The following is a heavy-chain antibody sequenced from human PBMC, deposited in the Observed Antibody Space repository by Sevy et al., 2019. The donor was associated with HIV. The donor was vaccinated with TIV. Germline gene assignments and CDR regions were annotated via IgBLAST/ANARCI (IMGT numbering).Heavy chain of an antibody. D-gene: IGHD6-13*01. CDR3: AKSHSSPGSSSTWATFDY. J-gene: IGHJ4*02. V-gene: IGHV3-23*01. Sequence: GGSLRLSCAASGFTFSNYAMSWVRQAPGKGLEWVSAISASGGTTLFADSVKGRFTISRDNSKNTMYLQMNSLRVEDTAVYYCAKSHSSPGSSSTWATFDYWGQGTLVTVSS. CDR2: ISASGGTT. CDR1: GFTFSNYA.